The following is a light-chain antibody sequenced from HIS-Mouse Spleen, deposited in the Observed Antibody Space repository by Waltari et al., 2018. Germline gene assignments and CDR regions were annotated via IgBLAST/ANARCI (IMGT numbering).Light chain of an antibody. J-gene: IGLJ2*01. Sequence: QSALTQPASVSGSPGQSITISCTVTSSDVGSYNLVSWYQQHPGKAPKLLLYEGSKRPSGVSNRFSGSKSGNTASLTISGLQAEDEADYYCCSYAGSSTLVFGGGTKLTVL. CDR1: SSDVGSYNL. CDR2: EGS. CDR3: CSYAGSSTLV. V-gene: IGLV2-23*01.